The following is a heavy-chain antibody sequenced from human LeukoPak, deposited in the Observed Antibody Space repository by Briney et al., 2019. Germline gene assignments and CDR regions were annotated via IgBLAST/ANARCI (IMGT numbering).Heavy chain of an antibody. Sequence: GGSLRLSCAASGLTFSTYNMNWVRQAPGKGLEWVSHITSSSTNIYYADSVKGRFTISRDNAKNALSLQMNSLRDEDTAVYYCATSGNYYLKYWGQGTLVTVSS. CDR2: ITSSSTNI. CDR3: ATSGNYYLKY. J-gene: IGHJ4*02. CDR1: GLTFSTYN. D-gene: IGHD1-26*01. V-gene: IGHV3-48*02.